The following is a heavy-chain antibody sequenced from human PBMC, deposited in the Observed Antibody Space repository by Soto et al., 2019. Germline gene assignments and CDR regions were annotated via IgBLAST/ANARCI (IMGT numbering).Heavy chain of an antibody. Sequence: PGESLKISCKGSGYSFTSYWIAWVRQMPGKGLEWMAIINPGDSETKYSPSFQGQVTISADKSINTAYLQWSSLKASDTAMYYCARLATYYDILSGYYFYYWGQGTQVTVSS. D-gene: IGHD3-9*01. CDR3: ARLATYYDILSGYYFYY. CDR2: INPGDSET. V-gene: IGHV5-51*01. CDR1: GYSFTSYW. J-gene: IGHJ4*02.